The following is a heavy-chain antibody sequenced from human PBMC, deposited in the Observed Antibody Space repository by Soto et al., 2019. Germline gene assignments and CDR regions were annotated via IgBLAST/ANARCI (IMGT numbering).Heavy chain of an antibody. J-gene: IGHJ2*01. D-gene: IGHD4-17*01. CDR3: AKVRGYGDYIRYWYLDL. CDR2: IADTGDNT. Sequence: EMQLLESGGALVQPGGSLRLSCAASGFTFSSHAMNWVRQAPGKGLEWVSAIADTGDNTYYTDSVKGRFTISRDNSKNTLHLQMNSLRDEDTAVYYCAKVRGYGDYIRYWYLDLWGRGTLVTVSS. V-gene: IGHV3-23*01. CDR1: GFTFSSHA.